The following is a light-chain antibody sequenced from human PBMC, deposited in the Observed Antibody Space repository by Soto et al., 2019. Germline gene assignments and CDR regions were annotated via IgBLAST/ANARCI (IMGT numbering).Light chain of an antibody. CDR1: QSVGSN. CDR2: GAS. V-gene: IGKV3-15*01. Sequence: EIVMTQSPATLSVSPGERATLSCRASQSVGSNLAWYQQKPGQAPRLLIYGASTRATGIPARFSGSGSGTEFTLTISSLQSEDFAVYYCQQYKNGWAFGQGTKV. CDR3: QQYKNGWA. J-gene: IGKJ1*01.